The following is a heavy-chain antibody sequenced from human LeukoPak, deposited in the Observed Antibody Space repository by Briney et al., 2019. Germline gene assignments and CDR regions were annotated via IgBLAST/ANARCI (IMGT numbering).Heavy chain of an antibody. CDR1: GFTFSTYD. J-gene: IGHJ3*02. Sequence: GGSLRLSCAASGFTFSTYDMSWVRQAPGKGLEWLSYISSSGSTIYYADSVKGRFTISRDNAKSSLYLQMNTLRAEDTAVYYCARAGHVITMIVVLDAFDIWGQGTMVTVSS. CDR3: ARAGHVITMIVVLDAFDI. V-gene: IGHV3-48*03. D-gene: IGHD3-22*01. CDR2: ISSSGSTI.